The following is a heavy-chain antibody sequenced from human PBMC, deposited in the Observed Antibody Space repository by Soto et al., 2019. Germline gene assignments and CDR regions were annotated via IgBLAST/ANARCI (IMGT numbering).Heavy chain of an antibody. CDR2: ITGGGGIT. Sequence: EVQLLESGGGLVQPGGSLRLSCAASGFPFSGYGMSWVRQAPGRGLEWVSSITGGGGITYYADSVKGRFIISRENSRNTLYLQMNSLRADDTAVYYCARALCAWPFNFGTGGQGPLVTVSS. J-gene: IGHJ4*02. CDR3: ARALCAWPFNFGT. D-gene: IGHD3-16*01. V-gene: IGHV3-23*01. CDR1: GFPFSGYG.